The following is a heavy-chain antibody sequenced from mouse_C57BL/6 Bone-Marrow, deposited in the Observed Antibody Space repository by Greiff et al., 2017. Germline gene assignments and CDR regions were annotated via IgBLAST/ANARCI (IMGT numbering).Heavy chain of an antibody. V-gene: IGHV1-61*01. Sequence: QVQLKQPGAELVRPGSSVKLSCKASGYTFTSYWMDWVKQRPGQGLEWIGNLYPSDSETHYNQKFKDKATLTVDKSSSTAYMQLSSLTSEDSAVYYCALYDGYYACDYWGQGTTLTVSS. CDR3: ALYDGYYACDY. CDR2: LYPSDSET. CDR1: GYTFTSYW. J-gene: IGHJ2*01. D-gene: IGHD2-3*01.